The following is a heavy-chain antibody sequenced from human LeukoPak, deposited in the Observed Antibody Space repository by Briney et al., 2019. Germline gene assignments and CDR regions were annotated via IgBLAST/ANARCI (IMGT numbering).Heavy chain of an antibody. J-gene: IGHJ4*02. CDR1: GGSFSGYY. Sequence: SETLSLTCAVYGGSFSGYYWSWIRQPPGKGLEWIGEINHSGSTNYNPSLKSRVTISVDTSKNQFSLKLSSVTAADTAVYYCARGGYDFWSGYFDYWGQGTLVTVSS. D-gene: IGHD3-3*01. CDR2: INHSGST. V-gene: IGHV4-34*01. CDR3: ARGGYDFWSGYFDY.